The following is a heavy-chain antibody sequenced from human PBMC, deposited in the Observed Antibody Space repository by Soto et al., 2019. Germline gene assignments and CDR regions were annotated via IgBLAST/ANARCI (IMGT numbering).Heavy chain of an antibody. Sequence: VQLSQSGGGLVQPGGSLRLSCAASGFTFSDYGMSWVRQAPGKGLEWVSTIRGSAGNTYSVDSVKGRFTISRDDSTKTVYLQMNSLRAEDTAVYYCAKPLWFGESVFDAWGQGTLVIVSS. V-gene: IGHV3-23*01. CDR2: IRGSAGNT. J-gene: IGHJ5*02. CDR1: GFTFSDYG. D-gene: IGHD3-10*01. CDR3: AKPLWFGESVFDA.